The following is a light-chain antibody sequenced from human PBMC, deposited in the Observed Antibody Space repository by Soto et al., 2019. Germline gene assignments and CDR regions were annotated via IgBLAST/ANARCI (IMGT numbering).Light chain of an antibody. J-gene: IGKJ2*01. Sequence: DIQLTQSPSFLSASVGDRVTITCRASQGISNYLAWYQQKPGKVPQLLIYAASTLQSGVPSRFSGSGSGTEFTLTISSLQPEDFATDYCQELKSYLYTFGQGTKLDIK. CDR1: QGISNY. CDR3: QELKSYLYT. CDR2: AAS. V-gene: IGKV1-9*01.